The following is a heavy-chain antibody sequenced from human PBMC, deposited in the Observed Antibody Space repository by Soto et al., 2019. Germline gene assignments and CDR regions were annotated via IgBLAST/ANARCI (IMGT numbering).Heavy chain of an antibody. D-gene: IGHD6-19*01. J-gene: IGHJ4*02. CDR3: ARDPQYNSGWYFDY. CDR2: IWYDGTKK. Sequence: QVHLVESGGGVVQPGRSLRLSCAASGFSFTNYAIHWVRQAPGKGLEWVAVIWYDGTKKYYAGSVKGRFTISRDNSNNIVALQMNSLRAEDTAIYYCARDPQYNSGWYFDYWGQGTLVTVSS. CDR1: GFSFTNYA. V-gene: IGHV3-33*01.